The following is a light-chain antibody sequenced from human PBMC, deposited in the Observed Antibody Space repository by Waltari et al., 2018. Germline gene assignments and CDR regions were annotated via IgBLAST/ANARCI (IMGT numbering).Light chain of an antibody. CDR3: LVWDSGSAV. V-gene: IGLV3-9*01. Sequence: SYELTQPLFVSVALGQTARLTCGGNSIGSSSVHWYQQRPAQAPVLVSYRSTNRPSGIPDRFSASNSGNTATLTISGIEAGDEADYYCLVWDSGSAVFGGGTKLTVL. J-gene: IGLJ2*01. CDR1: SIGSSS. CDR2: RST.